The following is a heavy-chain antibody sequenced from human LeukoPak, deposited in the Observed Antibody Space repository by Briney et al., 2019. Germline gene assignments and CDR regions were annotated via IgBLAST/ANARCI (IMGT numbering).Heavy chain of an antibody. Sequence: PGGSLSLVCAASGFTFSNHWMHWARQAPGKGLVWVSRIDEGGTNAMYADSVKGRFSISRDNAKNTVNLQMNSLRAEDTGVYYCIRAGALRRLDYCGQGTLVTVSS. V-gene: IGHV3-74*03. J-gene: IGHJ4*02. CDR3: IRAGALRRLDY. D-gene: IGHD7-27*01. CDR1: GFTFSNHW. CDR2: IDEGGTNA.